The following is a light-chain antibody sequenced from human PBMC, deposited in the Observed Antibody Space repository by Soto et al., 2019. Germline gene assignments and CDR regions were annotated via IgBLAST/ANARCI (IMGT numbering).Light chain of an antibody. J-gene: IGKJ5*01. CDR1: QSVLYSSNNKNY. CDR3: QQYYSTPHT. CDR2: WAS. V-gene: IGKV4-1*01. Sequence: DIVMTQSPDSLAVSLGERATINCKSSQSVLYSSNNKNYLVWYQQQPGQPPKVLIYWASTRESGVPDRFSGSGSGTDFTLTISSLQAEDVAVYFCQQYYSTPHTFGQGTRQEIK.